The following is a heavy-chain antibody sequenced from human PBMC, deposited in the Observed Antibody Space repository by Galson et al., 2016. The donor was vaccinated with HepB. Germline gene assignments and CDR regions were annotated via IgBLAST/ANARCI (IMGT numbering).Heavy chain of an antibody. Sequence: SLRLSCAASGFTFSSYEMIWVRQASGRGLEWVSYISSSGSDIYYTESVRGRFTISRDNVDNSLYLQMNSLRAEDTAVYCCVRDGRIRSGSFRRWDYWGRGTLVTVSS. CDR2: ISSSGSDI. D-gene: IGHD3-3*01. J-gene: IGHJ4*02. CDR1: GFTFSSYE. V-gene: IGHV3-48*03. CDR3: VRDGRIRSGSFRRWDY.